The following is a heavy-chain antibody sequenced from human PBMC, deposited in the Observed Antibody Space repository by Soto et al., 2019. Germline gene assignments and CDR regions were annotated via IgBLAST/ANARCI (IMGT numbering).Heavy chain of an antibody. CDR3: ARGGWAAVAGHFGNAFDI. Sequence: EVQLVESGGGLVQPGGSLRLSCAASGFTFSSYDMHWVRRATGKGLEWVSAIGTAGDTYYPGSVKGRFTISRENAKNSLYLQMNSLRAEDTAVYYCARGGWAAVAGHFGNAFDIWGQGTMVTVSS. V-gene: IGHV3-13*01. CDR2: IGTAGDT. D-gene: IGHD6-19*01. J-gene: IGHJ3*02. CDR1: GFTFSSYD.